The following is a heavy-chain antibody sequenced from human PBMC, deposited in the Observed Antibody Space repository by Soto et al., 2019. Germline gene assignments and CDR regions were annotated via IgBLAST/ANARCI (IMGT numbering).Heavy chain of an antibody. CDR2: VSHDGSNK. D-gene: IGHD6-19*01. CDR1: GFSFSSCA. Sequence: QVQLVESGGGVVRPGRSLRLSCAASGFSFSSCAMHWVRQAPGKGLEWVAVVSHDGSNKYYAESVKGRVTSPRDNSINPVYLQMNSLRAEDTAVYYCARVSIAVAGIAYYFDYWGQGTLVTVSS. J-gene: IGHJ4*02. CDR3: ARVSIAVAGIAYYFDY. V-gene: IGHV3-30-3*01.